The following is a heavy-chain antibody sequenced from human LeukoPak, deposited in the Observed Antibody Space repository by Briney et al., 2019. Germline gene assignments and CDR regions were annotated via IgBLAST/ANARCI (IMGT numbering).Heavy chain of an antibody. CDR2: LYTKGGT. CDR1: GDSINNDTYY. Sequence: SQTLSLTCTVSGDSINNDTYYWTWIRRPAGKGLESIGRLYTKGGTSSHPSLKSRVTTSKDTSKNQFFLNLTSVTAADTAIYYCARDYYDSQTGYFRGWFDPWGQGTLVTVSS. J-gene: IGHJ5*02. CDR3: ARDYYDSQTGYFRGWFDP. D-gene: IGHD3-9*01. V-gene: IGHV4-61*02.